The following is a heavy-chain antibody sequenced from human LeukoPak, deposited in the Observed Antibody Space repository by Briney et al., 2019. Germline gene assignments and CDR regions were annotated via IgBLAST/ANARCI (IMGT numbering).Heavy chain of an antibody. Sequence: GGSLRLSCAASGFTFSSYAMSWVRQAPGKGLEWVSAIGGSGGSTYYADSVEGRFTISRDNSKNTLYLQMNSLRAEDTAVYYCAKDGIPWFDPWGQGTLVTVSS. CDR2: IGGSGGST. J-gene: IGHJ5*02. CDR1: GFTFSSYA. V-gene: IGHV3-23*01. D-gene: IGHD1-26*01. CDR3: AKDGIPWFDP.